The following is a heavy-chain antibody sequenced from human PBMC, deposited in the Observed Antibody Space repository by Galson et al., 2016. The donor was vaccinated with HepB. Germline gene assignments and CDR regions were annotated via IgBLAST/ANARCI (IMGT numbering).Heavy chain of an antibody. D-gene: IGHD5-18*01. CDR3: AKVRTGGYSYGNRYYFYGMDV. Sequence: SLRLSCAASGFTFSYYGMHWVRQAPGKGLDWVTVISYDGSNKYYADSVKGRFIISRDNSRNTLYLQMNSLRAEDTAVYYCAKVRTGGYSYGNRYYFYGMDVWGQGTTVIVSS. V-gene: IGHV3-30*18. CDR1: GFTFSYYG. CDR2: ISYDGSNK. J-gene: IGHJ6*02.